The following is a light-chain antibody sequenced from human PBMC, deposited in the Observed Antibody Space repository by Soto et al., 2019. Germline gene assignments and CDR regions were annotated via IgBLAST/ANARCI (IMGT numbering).Light chain of an antibody. V-gene: IGKV3-11*01. CDR1: QSVTTF. CDR2: DVS. Sequence: EIVLTQSPVTLSLSPGERATLSCRASQSVTTFLAWYQQKPGQAPRLLIYDVSNWATGIPARFSGSGSGTDFTLTISSLEPEDFAVYYCQQRINWPLTFGGGPKVEIK. J-gene: IGKJ4*01. CDR3: QQRINWPLT.